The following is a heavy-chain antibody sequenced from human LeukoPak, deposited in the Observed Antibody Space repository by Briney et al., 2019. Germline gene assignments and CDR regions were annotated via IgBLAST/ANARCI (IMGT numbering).Heavy chain of an antibody. V-gene: IGHV3-7*03. CDR1: GFTFSTYW. J-gene: IGHJ4*02. D-gene: IGHD6-13*01. Sequence: GGSLRLSCAASGFTFSTYWMSWVRHAPGKGLEWVANINQDGSGKDYVDSLKGRFTISRDNTKNSLYLQMNSLRAEDTAVYYCARGYRYVVYWGQGTLVTVSS. CDR3: ARGYRYVVY. CDR2: INQDGSGK.